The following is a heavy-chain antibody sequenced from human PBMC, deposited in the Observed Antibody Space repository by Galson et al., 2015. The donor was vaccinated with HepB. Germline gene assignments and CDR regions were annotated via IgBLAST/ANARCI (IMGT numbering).Heavy chain of an antibody. Sequence: SLRLSCAASGIAFSRSDMHWVRQAPGRGLEWVAIISYDGGKKYYAKSVQGRFTISRDNSKSTLFLLMNNMRSEDTAMYYCTRAVREPDSGYFDSWGQGVLVTVSS. J-gene: IGHJ4*02. CDR1: GIAFSRSD. CDR2: ISYDGGKK. CDR3: TRAVREPDSGYFDS. D-gene: IGHD1-14*01. V-gene: IGHV3-30-3*01.